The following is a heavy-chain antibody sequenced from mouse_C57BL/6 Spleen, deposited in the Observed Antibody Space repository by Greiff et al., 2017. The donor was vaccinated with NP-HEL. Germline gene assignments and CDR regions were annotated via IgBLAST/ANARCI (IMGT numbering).Heavy chain of an antibody. J-gene: IGHJ2*01. Sequence: VQLVESGAELVRPGASVTLSCKASGYTFTDYEMHWVKQTPVHGLEWIGAIDPETGGTAYNQKFKGKAILTADKSSSTAYMELRSLTSEDSAVYYCTIRDYFDYWGPGTTLTVSS. CDR1: GYTFTDYE. V-gene: IGHV1-15*01. CDR2: IDPETGGT. CDR3: TIRDYFDY.